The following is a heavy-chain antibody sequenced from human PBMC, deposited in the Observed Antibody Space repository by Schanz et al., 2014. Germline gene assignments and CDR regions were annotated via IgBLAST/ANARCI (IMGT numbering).Heavy chain of an antibody. Sequence: EVHLLESGGGLVQPGGSLRLSCAASGITFSSHSFNWVRQAPGKGLEWISYITYNGGTIYYADSVKGRFTISRDNAKNSLYLEMNSLRAEDTALYDCARDRRNADLDYWGQGTLVTVSS. CDR3: ARDRRNADLDY. CDR1: GITFSSHS. V-gene: IGHV3-48*01. CDR2: ITYNGGTI. J-gene: IGHJ4*02. D-gene: IGHD1-1*01.